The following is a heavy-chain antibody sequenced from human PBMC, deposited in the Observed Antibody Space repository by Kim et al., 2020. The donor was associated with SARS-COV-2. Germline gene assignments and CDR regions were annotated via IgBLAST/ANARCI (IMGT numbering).Heavy chain of an antibody. V-gene: IGHV3-7*01. CDR1: GFTFSSYW. CDR2: IKQDGTEK. D-gene: IGHD3-22*01. CDR3: ARALEYYYDWAA. J-gene: IGHJ5*02. Sequence: GGSLRLSCAASGFTFSSYWMSWVRQAPGKGLEWVANIKQDGTEKYYVDSVKGRFTISRDNAKNSLYLQMKSLRAEDTAVYYCARALEYYYDWAAWGQGTLVTVSA.